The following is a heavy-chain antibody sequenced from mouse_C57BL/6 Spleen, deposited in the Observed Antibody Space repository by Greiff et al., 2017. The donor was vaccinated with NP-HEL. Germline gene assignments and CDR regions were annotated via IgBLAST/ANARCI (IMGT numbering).Heavy chain of an antibody. V-gene: IGHV1-82*01. J-gene: IGHJ3*01. D-gene: IGHD2-1*01. Sequence: VQLQQSGPELVKPGASVKISCKASGYAFSSSWMNWVKQRPGKGLEWIGRIYPGGGDTNYNGKFKGKATLTADKSSSTAYMQLSSLTSEDSAVYFCARYYGNSPFAYWGQGTLVTVSA. CDR3: ARYYGNSPFAY. CDR1: GYAFSSSW. CDR2: IYPGGGDT.